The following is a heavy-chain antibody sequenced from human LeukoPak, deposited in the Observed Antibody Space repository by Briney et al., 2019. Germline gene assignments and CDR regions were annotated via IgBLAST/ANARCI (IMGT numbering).Heavy chain of an antibody. CDR1: GFTFSDYY. CDR3: ARDRAGCSSTSCYTFDY. J-gene: IGHJ4*02. CDR2: ISSSGSTI. Sequence: GGSLRLSCAASGFTFSDYYMSWIRQAPGKGLEWVSYISSSGSTIYYADSVKGRFTISRDNAKNSLYLQMNSLRAEDTAVYYCARDRAGCSSTSCYTFDYWGQGTLVTASS. D-gene: IGHD2-2*02. V-gene: IGHV3-11*01.